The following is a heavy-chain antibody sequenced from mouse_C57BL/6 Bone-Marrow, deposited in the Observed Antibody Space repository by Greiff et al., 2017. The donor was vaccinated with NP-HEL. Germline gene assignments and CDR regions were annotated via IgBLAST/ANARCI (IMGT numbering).Heavy chain of an antibody. Sequence: VQLQQPEPVLVKPGASVKMSCKASGYTFTDYYMNWVKQSHGKSLEWIGVINPYNGGTSYNQKFKGKATLTVDKSSSTAYMELNSLTSEDSAVYYCARSNYGSSLFDYWGQGTTLTVSS. V-gene: IGHV1-19*01. J-gene: IGHJ2*01. CDR1: GYTFTDYY. CDR3: ARSNYGSSLFDY. D-gene: IGHD1-1*01. CDR2: INPYNGGT.